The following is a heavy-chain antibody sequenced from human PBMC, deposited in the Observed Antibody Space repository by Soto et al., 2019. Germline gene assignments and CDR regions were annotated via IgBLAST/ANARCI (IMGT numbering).Heavy chain of an antibody. Sequence: SETLSLPCAVFGGSISSGGYSWSWIRQPPGKGLEWIGYIYHSGSTYYNPSLKSRVTISVDKSKNQFSLKLSSVTAADTAVYYCASKFGELLADAFDIWGQGTMVTVSS. CDR2: IYHSGST. CDR1: GGSISSGGYS. CDR3: ASKFGELLADAFDI. V-gene: IGHV4-30-2*01. J-gene: IGHJ3*02. D-gene: IGHD3-10*01.